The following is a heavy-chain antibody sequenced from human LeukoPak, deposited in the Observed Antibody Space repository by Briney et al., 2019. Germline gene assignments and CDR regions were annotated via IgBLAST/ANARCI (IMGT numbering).Heavy chain of an antibody. CDR3: ARGRGPLGGYSYGYTDY. CDR1: GGTFSSYA. D-gene: IGHD5-18*01. V-gene: IGHV1-69*05. Sequence: GASVKVSCKASGGTFSSYAISWVRQAPGQGLEWMGGIIPIFGTANYAQKFQGRVTITTDESTSTAYMELSSLRSEDTAVYYCARGRGPLGGYSYGYTDYWGQGTLVTVSS. CDR2: IIPIFGTA. J-gene: IGHJ4*02.